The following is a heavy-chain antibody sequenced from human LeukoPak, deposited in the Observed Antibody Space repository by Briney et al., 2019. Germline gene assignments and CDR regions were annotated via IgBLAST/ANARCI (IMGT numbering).Heavy chain of an antibody. V-gene: IGHV3-23*01. D-gene: IGHD3-16*01. CDR2: IPRDGGST. CDR1: GFTFSSYA. J-gene: IGHJ6*03. CDR3: AKAPRFGDHAAEYFYYYMDV. Sequence: PAGRSLRLACAASGFTFSSYAMSWVRQAPGKGLEWVSSIPRDGGSTYYADSVKGRFTISRDNPKNTLYVQMNSLRVDDTAVYYCAKAPRFGDHAAEYFYYYMDVWGKGTTATVS.